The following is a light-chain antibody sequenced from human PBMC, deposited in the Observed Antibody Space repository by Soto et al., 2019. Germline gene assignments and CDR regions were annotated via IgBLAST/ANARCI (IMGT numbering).Light chain of an antibody. J-gene: IGKJ3*01. CDR3: QHYDIYGRLT. Sequence: DILLTQSPSSLSASVGDRVTITCQASQDINNYLNWYQQKPGKAPKLLIFDATNLETGVPSRFSGSGSRTHYSLTISSLQPDDFATYYCQHYDIYGRLTFGPGTTVDIK. CDR2: DAT. CDR1: QDINNY. V-gene: IGKV1-33*01.